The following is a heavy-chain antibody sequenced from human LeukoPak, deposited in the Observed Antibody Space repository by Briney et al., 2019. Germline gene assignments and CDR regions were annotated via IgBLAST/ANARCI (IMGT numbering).Heavy chain of an antibody. CDR1: GFTFSSYA. Sequence: GGSLRLSCAASGFTFSSYAMSWVRQAPGKGLEWVSGISGSGTSTYYADSAKSRFTISRDNSKNTLYLQMDSLRAEDTAVYYCAKARYNSGWYGLDPWGQGTLVTVSS. CDR2: ISGSGTST. CDR3: AKARYNSGWYGLDP. D-gene: IGHD6-19*01. V-gene: IGHV3-23*01. J-gene: IGHJ5*02.